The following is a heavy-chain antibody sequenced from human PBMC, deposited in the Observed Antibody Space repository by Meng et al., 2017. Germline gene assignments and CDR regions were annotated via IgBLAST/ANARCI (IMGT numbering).Heavy chain of an antibody. J-gene: IGHJ5*02. CDR3: ARGRIAARRGWFDP. CDR1: GGSISSGGYY. D-gene: IGHD6-6*01. CDR2: IYYSGST. V-gene: IGHV4-39*07. Sequence: SETLSLTCTVSGGSISSGGYYWGWIRQPPGKGLEWIGSIYYSGSTYYNPSLKSRVTISVDTSKNQFSLKLSPVTAADTAVYYCARGRIAARRGWFDPWGQGTLVTVSS.